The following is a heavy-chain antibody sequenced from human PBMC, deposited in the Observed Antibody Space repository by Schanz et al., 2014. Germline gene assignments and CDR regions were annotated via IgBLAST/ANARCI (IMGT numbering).Heavy chain of an antibody. D-gene: IGHD3-16*02. Sequence: EVQLVESGGGLVQPGGSLRLSCAASGFTFSGFWMTWVRQAPGKGLEWVANIKKDGSEKYYVDSVKGRFTISGDSSKYTVYLQMNSLRADDTAVYYCARDNRYYLFDYWGQGALVTVSS. CDR1: GFTFSGFW. J-gene: IGHJ4*01. CDR2: IKKDGSEK. V-gene: IGHV3-7*01. CDR3: ARDNRYYLFDY.